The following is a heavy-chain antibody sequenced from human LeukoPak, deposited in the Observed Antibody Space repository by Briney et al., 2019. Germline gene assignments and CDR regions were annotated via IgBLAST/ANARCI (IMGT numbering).Heavy chain of an antibody. CDR2: ISSRSGSSI. V-gene: IGHV3-11*04. Sequence: GGSLRLSCTASGFTFGDYYMTWIRQAPGKGLEWVSYISSRSGSSIYYGDSVKGRFTISRDNAKNSLYLQMNSLRAEDTAVYYCARVGYSGSPGDYWGQGTLVTVSS. D-gene: IGHD1-26*01. CDR1: GFTFGDYY. J-gene: IGHJ4*02. CDR3: ARVGYSGSPGDY.